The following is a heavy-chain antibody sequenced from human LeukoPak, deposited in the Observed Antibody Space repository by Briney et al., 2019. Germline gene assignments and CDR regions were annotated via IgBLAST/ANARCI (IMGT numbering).Heavy chain of an antibody. V-gene: IGHV4-34*01. CDR1: GGSFSGYY. CDR2: INHSGST. CDR3: ARGGTMVRGLILLRKNWFDP. D-gene: IGHD3-10*01. J-gene: IGHJ5*02. Sequence: SGTLSLTCAVYGGSFSGYYWSWIRQPPGKGLEWIGEINHSGSTNYNPSLKSRVTISVDTSKNQFSLKLSSVTAADTAVYYCARGGTMVRGLILLRKNWFDPWGQGTLVTVSS.